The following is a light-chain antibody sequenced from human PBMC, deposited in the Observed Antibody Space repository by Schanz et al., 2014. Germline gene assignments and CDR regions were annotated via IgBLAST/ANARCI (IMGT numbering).Light chain of an antibody. J-gene: IGKJ2*01. CDR2: GAS. CDR1: QSVSGRD. V-gene: IGKV3D-15*01. Sequence: EIVMTQSPATLSVSPGERATLSCRASQSVSGRDIAWDHHKPGRAPRHLIHGASSRAPGIPDKFSGSGSRTYFTITISRPEPDDFAVYYCQQYNNWSPYTFGQGTKLEIK. CDR3: QQYNNWSPYT.